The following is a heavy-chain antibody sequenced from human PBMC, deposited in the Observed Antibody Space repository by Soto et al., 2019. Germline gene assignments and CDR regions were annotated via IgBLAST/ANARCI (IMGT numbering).Heavy chain of an antibody. CDR2: ISAYNGNT. V-gene: IGHV1-18*04. J-gene: IGHJ3*02. CDR1: GYTFTSYG. Sequence: GASVKVSCKASGYTFTSYGISWVRQAPGQGLEWMGWISAYNGNTNYAQKLQGRVTMTTDTSTSTAYMELRSLRSDDTAVYYCARGYYYDSSGSYQNDFDIWGQGTMVTVSS. D-gene: IGHD3-22*01. CDR3: ARGYYYDSSGSYQNDFDI.